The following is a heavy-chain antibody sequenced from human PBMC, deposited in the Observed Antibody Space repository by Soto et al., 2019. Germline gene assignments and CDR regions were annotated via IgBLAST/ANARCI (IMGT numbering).Heavy chain of an antibody. CDR3: AKDLDI. Sequence: RLSCAASGFTFSSYGMHWVRQAPGKGLEWVAVISYDGSNKYYADSVKGRFTISRDNSKNTLYLQMNSLRAKDTAVYYCAKDLDIWGQGTLVTVSS. CDR1: GFTFSSYG. V-gene: IGHV3-30*18. CDR2: ISYDGSNK. J-gene: IGHJ4*02. D-gene: IGHD3-9*01.